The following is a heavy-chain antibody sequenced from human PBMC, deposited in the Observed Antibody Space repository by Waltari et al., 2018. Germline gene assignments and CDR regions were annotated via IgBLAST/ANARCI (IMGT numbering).Heavy chain of an antibody. CDR1: GFAVSSYP. V-gene: IGHV3-21*02. J-gene: IGHJ4*02. CDR2: ISSSSSSL. D-gene: IGHD3-9*01. Sequence: EVQLVESGGGLVKPGGSLTLSCAGSGFAVSSYPISWFRQAPGKGLEWVSAISSSSSSLYYADSVKGRFTISGDNAKNSLFLQMNSLRAEDTAVYYCARGQYKSDRTGYYYLHYWGQGTLVTVSS. CDR3: ARGQYKSDRTGYYYLHY.